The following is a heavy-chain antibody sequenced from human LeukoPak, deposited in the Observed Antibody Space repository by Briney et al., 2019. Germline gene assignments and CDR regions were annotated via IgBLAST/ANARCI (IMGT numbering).Heavy chain of an antibody. V-gene: IGHV4-39*01. CDR2: ISYSGST. Sequence: PSETVSRTCTVSGGSISSRSYYWGWIRQPPGRGLEWIGSISYSGSTYYNPSLKSRDTISVDTSKNQFSLTLSSVTAADTAVYNCARLDYDSSGLIDYWGQRALGTVSS. J-gene: IGHJ4*02. D-gene: IGHD3-22*01. CDR1: GGSISSRSYY. CDR3: ARLDYDSSGLIDY.